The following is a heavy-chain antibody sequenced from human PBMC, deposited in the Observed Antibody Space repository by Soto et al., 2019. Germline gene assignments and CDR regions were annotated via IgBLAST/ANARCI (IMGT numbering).Heavy chain of an antibody. CDR3: ARGDYDSSGSQFEH. D-gene: IGHD3-22*01. CDR1: GGSFSGYY. V-gene: IGHV4-34*01. Sequence: QVQLQQWGAGLLKPSETLSLTCAVYGGSFSGYYWNWIRQPPGKGLEWIGEINHSGSTNYIPSLKSRVTISVDTSKSQFSLKLSSVTAADTAVYFCARGDYDSSGSQFEHWGQGTLVTVSS. CDR2: INHSGST. J-gene: IGHJ5*02.